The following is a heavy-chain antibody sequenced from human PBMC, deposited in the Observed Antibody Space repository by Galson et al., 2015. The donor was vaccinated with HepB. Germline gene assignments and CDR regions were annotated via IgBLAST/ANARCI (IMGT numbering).Heavy chain of an antibody. CDR1: GFTFSNAW. J-gene: IGHJ3*02. V-gene: IGHV3-15*01. CDR3: TTLTTVSTDAFDI. Sequence: SLRLSCAASGFTFSNAWMSWVRQAPGKGLEWVGRIKSKTDGGTTDYAAPVKGRFTISRDDSKNTLYLQMNSLKTEDTAVYYCTTLTTVSTDAFDIWGQGTMVTVSS. CDR2: IKSKTDGGTT. D-gene: IGHD4-17*01.